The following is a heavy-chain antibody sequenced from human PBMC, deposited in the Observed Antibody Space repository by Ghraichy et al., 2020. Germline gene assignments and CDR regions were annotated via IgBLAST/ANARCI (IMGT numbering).Heavy chain of an antibody. Sequence: GGSLRLSCVGSGFTFSSYSMNWVRQSPGKALEWVSYITSSSRSKFYADSVKGRFTISRDNAQNSLSLQMNSLRDEDTAVYYCARGSKVVRFYYYDGMDVWGQGTTVTVSS. V-gene: IGHV3-48*02. D-gene: IGHD4-23*01. J-gene: IGHJ6*02. CDR3: ARGSKVVRFYYYDGMDV. CDR2: ITSSSRSK. CDR1: GFTFSSYS.